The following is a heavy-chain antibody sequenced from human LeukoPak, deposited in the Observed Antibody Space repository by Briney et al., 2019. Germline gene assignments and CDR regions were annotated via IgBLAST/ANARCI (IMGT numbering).Heavy chain of an antibody. Sequence: ASVKVSCKASGFTFINYYMHWVRQAPGQGLEWLGIINLSGGGTHYPQKFQDRVTMTRDTSTSTVYMELSSLRSEDTAVYYCARDLDYGEKSEDYSGQGTLVTVSS. V-gene: IGHV1-46*01. D-gene: IGHD4/OR15-4a*01. CDR1: GFTFINYY. CDR2: INLSGGGT. J-gene: IGHJ4*02. CDR3: ARDLDYGEKSEDY.